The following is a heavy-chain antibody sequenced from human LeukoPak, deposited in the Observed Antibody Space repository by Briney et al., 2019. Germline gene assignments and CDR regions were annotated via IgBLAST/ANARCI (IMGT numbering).Heavy chain of an antibody. D-gene: IGHD3-9*01. J-gene: IGHJ4*02. V-gene: IGHV3-23*01. CDR3: ARDWFNDY. CDR1: GFTFSGDA. CDR2: ISGSGAHT. Sequence: GSLRLSCIASGFTFSGDAMNWIRQVPGKGLEWVSAISGSGAHTFYADSVKGRFTVSRDSFNDTLYLQMNSLRVEDTAIYYCARDWFNDYWGQGTLVTVSS.